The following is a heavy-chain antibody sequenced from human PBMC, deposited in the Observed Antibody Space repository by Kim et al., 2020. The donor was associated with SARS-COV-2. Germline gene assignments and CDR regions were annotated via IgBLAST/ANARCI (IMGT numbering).Heavy chain of an antibody. CDR1: GFTFSSYA. D-gene: IGHD5-18*01. Sequence: GGSLRLSCAASGFTFSSYAMSWVRQAPGKGLEWVSAISGSGGSSYSAASVKGRFTITRDNYKNTLYLQMNSMSAEATAEYYCAQDLDTAMVTVVDYWGQG. CDR3: AQDLDTAMVTVVDY. CDR2: ISGSGGSS. V-gene: IGHV3-23*01. J-gene: IGHJ4*02.